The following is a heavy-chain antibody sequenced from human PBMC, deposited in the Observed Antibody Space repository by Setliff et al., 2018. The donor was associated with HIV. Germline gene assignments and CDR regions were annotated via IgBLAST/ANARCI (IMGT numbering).Heavy chain of an antibody. J-gene: IGHJ6*02. CDR1: GGSFSGYY. Sequence: SETLSLTCAVYGGSFSGYYWSWVRQPPGKGLEWIGEIHHSGSTNNNPSLKSRVTISLAASKNQFSLKLRSVTVADTAVYFCARETREAVAGSNYYYYYGLDVWGQGTTVTVSS. D-gene: IGHD6-19*01. CDR2: IHHSGST. V-gene: IGHV4-34*01. CDR3: ARETREAVAGSNYYYYYGLDV.